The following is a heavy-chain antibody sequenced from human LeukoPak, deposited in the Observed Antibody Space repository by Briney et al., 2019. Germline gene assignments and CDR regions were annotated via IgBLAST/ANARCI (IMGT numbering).Heavy chain of an antibody. Sequence: PSETLSLTCTVSGGSISSNYWSWIRQPPGKGLEWIGCTYYSGSTNYNPSLKSRVTISVDTSKNQFSLKLISVTAADTAVYYCARSRGYFEYWGQGTLVTVSS. J-gene: IGHJ4*02. CDR2: TYYSGST. D-gene: IGHD1-26*01. V-gene: IGHV4-59*01. CDR3: ARSRGYFEY. CDR1: GGSISSNY.